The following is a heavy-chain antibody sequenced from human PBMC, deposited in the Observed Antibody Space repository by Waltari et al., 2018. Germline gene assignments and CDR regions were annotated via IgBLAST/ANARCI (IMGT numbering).Heavy chain of an antibody. CDR3: TRDRVGYCSGGTCYSRWFDP. V-gene: IGHV1-24*01. J-gene: IGHJ5*02. D-gene: IGHD2-15*01. CDR1: GYSLTESA. Sequence: QVQLVQSGAEVKKPGASVKVSCRVSGYSLTESALHWVRQAPGKGLEWLGDFDPEEGEAVYAQEFQGRVTMTEDTSKDTAYMELSSLTYEDTAVYYCTRDRVGYCSGGTCYSRWFDPWGQGTLVTVSS. CDR2: FDPEEGEA.